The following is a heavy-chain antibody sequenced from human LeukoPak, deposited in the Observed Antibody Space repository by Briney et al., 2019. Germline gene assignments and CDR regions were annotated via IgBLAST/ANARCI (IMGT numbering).Heavy chain of an antibody. CDR2: IYPGDSDT. D-gene: IGHD6-13*01. V-gene: IGHV5-51*01. CDR3: ASRISAPGLIDY. Sequence: GESLKISCKGSGYSFTTYWIGWVRQVPGKGLEWMGIIYPGDSDTRCSPSFQGQVTISVDKSISTAFLQWSSLRASDTAMYYCASRISAPGLIDYWGQGTLVTVSS. CDR1: GYSFTTYW. J-gene: IGHJ4*02.